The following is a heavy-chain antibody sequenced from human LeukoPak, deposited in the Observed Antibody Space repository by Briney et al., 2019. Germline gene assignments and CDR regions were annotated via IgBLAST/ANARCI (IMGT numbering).Heavy chain of an antibody. CDR2: IRQDGGVE. CDR1: GFSLGTFW. Sequence: GSLRLSCAASGFSLGTFWMSWVRQAPGKGLEWVASIRQDGGVEHYMASVKGRFTVSRDNARNSLYLQTNSLRVEDTALYYCARLWGDVTIFDTWGQGTLITVSS. D-gene: IGHD3-3*01. CDR3: ARLWGDVTIFDT. V-gene: IGHV3-7*01. J-gene: IGHJ4*02.